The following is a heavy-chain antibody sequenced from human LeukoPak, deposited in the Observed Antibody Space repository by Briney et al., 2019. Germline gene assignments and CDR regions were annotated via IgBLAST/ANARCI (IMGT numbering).Heavy chain of an antibody. CDR1: GFTFSDYY. Sequence: GGSLRLSCAASGFTFSDYYMSWIRQAPGKGLEWLSYITTSGYITYYADSVKGRFTISRDNAKNSLHPQMNSLRTEDTAVYFCARAPWELHAFDIWGQGTLVTVSS. CDR2: ITTSGYIT. J-gene: IGHJ3*02. CDR3: ARAPWELHAFDI. V-gene: IGHV3-11*01. D-gene: IGHD1-26*01.